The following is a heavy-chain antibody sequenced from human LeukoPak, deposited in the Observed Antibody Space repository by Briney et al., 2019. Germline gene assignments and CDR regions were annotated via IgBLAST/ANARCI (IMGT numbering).Heavy chain of an antibody. CDR2: INHSGST. V-gene: IGHV4-34*01. D-gene: IGHD3-16*02. Sequence: SETLSLACAVYGGSFSGYYWSWIRQPPGKGLEWIGEINHSGSTNYNPSLKSRVTISVDTSKNQFSLKLSSVTAADTAVYYCASTAYVWGSYRRFENYWGQGTLVTVSS. CDR3: ASTAYVWGSYRRFENY. CDR1: GGSFSGYY. J-gene: IGHJ4*02.